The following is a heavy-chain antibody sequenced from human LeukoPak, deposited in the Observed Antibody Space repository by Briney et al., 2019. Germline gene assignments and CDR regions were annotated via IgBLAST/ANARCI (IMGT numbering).Heavy chain of an antibody. D-gene: IGHD3-9*01. CDR1: GFKFSIYG. CDR3: AKDMGRYFDRLYAVDY. CDR2: RRYDGGIK. J-gene: IGHJ4*02. Sequence: GGSLRLSCATSGFKFSIYGMHWVRRAPGKGLEWVAFRRYDGGIKNYADAVRGRFTISGDESKNTLYLQMNSLRVEDTAVYYCAKDMGRYFDRLYAVDYWGQGTLVRVSS. V-gene: IGHV3-30*02.